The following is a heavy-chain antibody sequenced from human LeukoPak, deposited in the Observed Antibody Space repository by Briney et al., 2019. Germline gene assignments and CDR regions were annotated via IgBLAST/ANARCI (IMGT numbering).Heavy chain of an antibody. J-gene: IGHJ5*02. D-gene: IGHD3-22*01. CDR2: IIPIFGTA. CDR3: ARDMQPEYYDSSGYYGLNWFDP. Sequence: GASVKVSCKASGGTFSSYAISWVRQAPGQGLEWMGGIIPIFGTANYAQKFQGRVTITADESTSTAYMELSSLRSEDTAVYYCARDMQPEYYDSSGYYGLNWFDPWGQGTLVTVSS. CDR1: GGTFSSYA. V-gene: IGHV1-69*13.